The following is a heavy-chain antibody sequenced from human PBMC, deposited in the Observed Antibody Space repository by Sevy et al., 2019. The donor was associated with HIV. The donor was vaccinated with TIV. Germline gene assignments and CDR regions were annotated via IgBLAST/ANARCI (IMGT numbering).Heavy chain of an antibody. J-gene: IGHJ6*02. Sequence: GGSLRLSCAASTFTFNDYWMNWVRQAPGKGLEWVANINQHGSEKYFVDSVKGRFTISRDNAKNSLYLQMNSLRAEDRAVYYWGRGGGGLDVWGQGTTVTVSS. V-gene: IGHV3-7*01. D-gene: IGHD3-16*01. CDR3: GRGGGGLDV. CDR1: TFTFNDYW. CDR2: INQHGSEK.